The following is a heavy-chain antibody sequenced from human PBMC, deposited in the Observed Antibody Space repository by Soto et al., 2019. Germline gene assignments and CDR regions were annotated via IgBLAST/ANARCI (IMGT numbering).Heavy chain of an antibody. CDR2: IIPILGIA. Sequence: QVQLVQSGAEVKKPGSSVKVSCKASGGTFSNYTFSWVRQAPGQGLEWMGRIIPILGIADYAQKFQGRVTITADKSTSTDCMELSSLRSEDTAVYYCARPRGNTAMVHDYWGQGTLVTVSS. V-gene: IGHV1-69*02. CDR3: ARPRGNTAMVHDY. J-gene: IGHJ4*02. D-gene: IGHD5-18*01. CDR1: GGTFSNYT.